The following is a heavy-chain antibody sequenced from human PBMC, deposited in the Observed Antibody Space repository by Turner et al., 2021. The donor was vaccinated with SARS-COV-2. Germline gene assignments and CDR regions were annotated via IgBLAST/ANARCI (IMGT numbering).Heavy chain of an antibody. CDR2: IYYSGST. J-gene: IGHJ6*02. CDR3: ATSTVAGTELNYYGMDV. Sequence: QLQLQESGPGLVKPSETLSLTCTVSGGSISSSSYYWGWIRQPPGKGLEWIGSIYYSGSTYYNPPLKSRVTISVDTSKNQFSLKLSSVTAADTAVYYCATSTVAGTELNYYGMDVWGQGTTVTVSS. D-gene: IGHD6-13*01. V-gene: IGHV4-39*01. CDR1: GGSISSSSYY.